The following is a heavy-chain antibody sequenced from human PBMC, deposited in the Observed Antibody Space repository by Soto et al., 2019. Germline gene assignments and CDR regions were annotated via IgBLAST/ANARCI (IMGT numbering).Heavy chain of an antibody. V-gene: IGHV3-23*01. J-gene: IGHJ4*02. D-gene: IGHD6-6*01. CDR3: AKDPGIAARALDY. CDR1: GFTFISYA. Sequence: GGSLRLSCAASGFTFISYAIIFFRHSPGKGLEWVSAISGSGGSTYYADSVKGRFTISRDNSKNTLYLQMNSLRAEDTAVYYCAKDPGIAARALDYWGQGTLVTVSS. CDR2: ISGSGGST.